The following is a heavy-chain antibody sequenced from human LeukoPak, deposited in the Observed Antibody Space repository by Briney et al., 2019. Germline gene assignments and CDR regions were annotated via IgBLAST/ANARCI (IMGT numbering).Heavy chain of an antibody. CDR1: GFTFSTYA. CDR2: ISGSGGST. CDR3: ARGGLGSAFDN. Sequence: PGGSLRLSCAASGFTFSTYALSWVRQAPGQWLECVSAISGSGGSTYSADSLKGRFTISRDNSKNTLYLQIDSLRADDTAVFYCARGGLGSAFDNWGQGTLVTVSS. D-gene: IGHD6-19*01. V-gene: IGHV3-23*01. J-gene: IGHJ4*02.